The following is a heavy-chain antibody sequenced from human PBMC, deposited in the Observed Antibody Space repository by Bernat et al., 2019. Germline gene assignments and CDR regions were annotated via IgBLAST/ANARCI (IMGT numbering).Heavy chain of an antibody. V-gene: IGHV3-30*01. CDR2: ISYDGSNK. D-gene: IGHD4-17*01. Sequence: QVQLVESGGGVVQPGRSLRLSCAASGFTFSSYAMHWVRQAPGKGLEWVAVISYDGSNKYYADSVKGRFTISRDNSKTTLYLQMNSLRAEDTAVYYCARDHSLEYGNWFDPWGQRTLVTVSS. CDR3: ARDHSLEYGNWFDP. J-gene: IGHJ5*02. CDR1: GFTFSSYA.